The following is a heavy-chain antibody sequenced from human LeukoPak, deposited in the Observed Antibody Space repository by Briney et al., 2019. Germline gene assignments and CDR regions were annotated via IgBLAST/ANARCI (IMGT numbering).Heavy chain of an antibody. CDR1: GYTFTSYG. D-gene: IGHD6-6*01. J-gene: IGHJ6*03. Sequence: ASVKVSCKASGYTFTSYGISWVRQAPGQGLEWMGWISAYNGNTNYAQKLQGRVTMTTDTSTSTAYMELSSLRSEDTAVYYCASRSSSSDYYYYYMDVWGKGTTVTVSS. CDR2: ISAYNGNT. V-gene: IGHV1-18*01. CDR3: ASRSSSSDYYYYYMDV.